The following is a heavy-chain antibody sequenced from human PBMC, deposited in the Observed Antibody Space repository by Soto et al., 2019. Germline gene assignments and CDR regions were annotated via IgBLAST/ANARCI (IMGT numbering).Heavy chain of an antibody. CDR3: AKDGYGDYPGCDAFDI. CDR1: GFTFDDYA. Sequence: EVQLVESGGGLVQPGRSLRLSCAASGFTFDDYAMHWVRQAPGTGLEWVSGISWNSGSIGYADSVKGRFTISRDNAKNSLYLQMNSLRAEDTALYYCAKDGYGDYPGCDAFDIWGQGTMVTVSS. V-gene: IGHV3-9*01. J-gene: IGHJ3*02. D-gene: IGHD4-17*01. CDR2: ISWNSGSI.